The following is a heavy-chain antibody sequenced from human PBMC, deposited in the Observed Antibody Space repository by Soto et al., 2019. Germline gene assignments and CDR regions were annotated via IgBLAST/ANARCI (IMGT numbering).Heavy chain of an antibody. V-gene: IGHV3-23*01. J-gene: IGHJ6*02. Sequence: EVQLLESGGGLVQPGGSLRLSCAASGFTFSSYAMSWVRQAPGKGLEWVSAISGSGGSTYYADSVKGRFTISRDNSKNTLDLQMNSLRAEDTAVYDCAKSPLPIWSGDDGGYGMDVWGQGTTVTVSS. D-gene: IGHD3-3*01. CDR2: ISGSGGST. CDR1: GFTFSSYA. CDR3: AKSPLPIWSGDDGGYGMDV.